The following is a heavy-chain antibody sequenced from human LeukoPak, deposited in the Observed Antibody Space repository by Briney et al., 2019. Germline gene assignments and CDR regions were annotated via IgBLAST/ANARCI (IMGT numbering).Heavy chain of an antibody. CDR3: AKDGESGGNYPDY. Sequence: GGSLRLSCAASGFTFSSYAMSWVRQAPGKGLEWVSAISGSGGRTYYADSVKGRFTISRDNSKNTLYLQMNSLRAEDTAVYYCAKDGESGGNYPDYWGQGTLVTVSS. CDR1: GFTFSSYA. V-gene: IGHV3-23*01. D-gene: IGHD4-11*01. CDR2: ISGSGGRT. J-gene: IGHJ4*02.